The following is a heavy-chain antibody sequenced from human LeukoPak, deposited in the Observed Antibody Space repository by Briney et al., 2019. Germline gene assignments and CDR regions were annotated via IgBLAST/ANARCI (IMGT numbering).Heavy chain of an antibody. CDR3: ARDLRGSYRYYYYYMDV. D-gene: IGHD1-26*01. CDR2: IRSSSAYI. V-gene: IGHV3-21*01. CDR1: GFTFSDYT. Sequence: GGSLRLSCVASGFTFSDYTMSWFRQAPGKGLEWISSIRSSSAYIYYADSVKGRFTISRDNAKNSLYLQMNSLRAEDTAVYYCARDLRGSYRYYYYYMDVWGKGTTVTVSS. J-gene: IGHJ6*03.